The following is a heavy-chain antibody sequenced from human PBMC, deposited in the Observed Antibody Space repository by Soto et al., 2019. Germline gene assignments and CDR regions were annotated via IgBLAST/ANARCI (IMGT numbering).Heavy chain of an antibody. CDR2: IIPIFGTA. D-gene: IGHD3-22*01. Sequence: QVQLVQSGAEVKKPGSSVKVSCKASGGTFSSYAISWVRQAPGQGLEWMGGIIPIFGTANYAQKFQGRVTITADESTSTAYMELSSLRSEDTAVYYCARDRRYYDSGGYYPFDYWGHGTLVTVSS. V-gene: IGHV1-69*01. CDR3: ARDRRYYDSGGYYPFDY. CDR1: GGTFSSYA. J-gene: IGHJ4*01.